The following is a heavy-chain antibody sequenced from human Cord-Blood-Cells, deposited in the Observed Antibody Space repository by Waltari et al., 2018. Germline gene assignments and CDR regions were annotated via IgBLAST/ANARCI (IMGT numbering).Heavy chain of an antibody. CDR1: GGSISSYY. Sequence: QVQLQESGPGLVKPSETLSLTCTVSGGSISSYYWSWIRQPPGKGLEWSGYIYYSGSTNYNPSLKSRVTISVDTSKNQFSLKLSSVTAADTAVYYCARDRPITGTTFGYYYYGMDVWGQGTTVTVSS. CDR2: IYYSGST. D-gene: IGHD1-20*01. CDR3: ARDRPITGTTFGYYYYGMDV. V-gene: IGHV4-59*01. J-gene: IGHJ6*02.